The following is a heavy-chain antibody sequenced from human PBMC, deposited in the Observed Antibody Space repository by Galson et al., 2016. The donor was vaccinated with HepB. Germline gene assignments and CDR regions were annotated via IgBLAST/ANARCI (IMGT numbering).Heavy chain of an antibody. J-gene: IGHJ6*02. D-gene: IGHD4/OR15-4a*01. V-gene: IGHV3-11*01. CDR2: ISSSGSTI. CDR3: AREVRVYGMDV. CDR1: GFSLREYY. Sequence: SLRLSCAVSGFSLREYYMDWVRQAPGKGLEWDSYISSSGSTIYYADSVKGRFTISRDNHKNSLYLQMDSLSAEDSAIYYCAREVRVYGMDVWGQGTTVTVSS.